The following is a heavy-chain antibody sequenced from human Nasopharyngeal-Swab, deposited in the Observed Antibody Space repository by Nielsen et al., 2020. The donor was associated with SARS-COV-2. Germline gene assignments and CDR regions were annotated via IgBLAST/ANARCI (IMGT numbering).Heavy chain of an antibody. V-gene: IGHV1-24*01. D-gene: IGHD6-19*01. CDR2: FDPEDGET. Sequence: ASVKVSCKVSGYTLTELSMHWVRQAPGKGLEWMGGFDPEDGETIYAQKFQGRVTMTEDTSTDTAYMELSSLRSEDTAVYYCARDKIAVAENVYYYYYGMDVWGQGTTVTVSS. CDR1: GYTLTELS. CDR3: ARDKIAVAENVYYYYYGMDV. J-gene: IGHJ6*02.